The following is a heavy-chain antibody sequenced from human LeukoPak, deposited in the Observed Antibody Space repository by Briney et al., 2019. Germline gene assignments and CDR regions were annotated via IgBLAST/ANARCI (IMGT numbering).Heavy chain of an antibody. CDR1: GFTVSSNY. Sequence: GGSLRLSCAASGFTVSSNYMSWVRQAPGKGLEWVSVIYSGGSTYYADSVKGRFTISRDNSKNTLYLQMNSLRAEDTAVYYCAKGTGLLRRGYFDYWGQGTLVTVSS. CDR2: IYSGGST. V-gene: IGHV3-53*01. CDR3: AKGTGLLRRGYFDY. D-gene: IGHD3-22*01. J-gene: IGHJ4*02.